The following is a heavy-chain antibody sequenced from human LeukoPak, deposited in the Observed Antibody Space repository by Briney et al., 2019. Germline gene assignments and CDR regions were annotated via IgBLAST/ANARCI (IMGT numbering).Heavy chain of an antibody. D-gene: IGHD2-2*01. CDR2: INHSGST. Sequence: SETLSLTCAVYGGSFSGYYWIWIRQPPGKGLEWIGEINHSGSTNYNPSLKSRVTISVDTSKNQFSLKLSSVTAADTAVYYCARGRTIIADYCSSTSCSHRRWFDPWGQGTLVTVSS. CDR3: ARGRTIIADYCSSTSCSHRRWFDP. V-gene: IGHV4-34*01. CDR1: GGSFSGYY. J-gene: IGHJ5*02.